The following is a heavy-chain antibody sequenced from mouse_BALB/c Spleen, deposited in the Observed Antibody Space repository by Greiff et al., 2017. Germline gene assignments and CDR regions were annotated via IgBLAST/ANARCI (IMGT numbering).Heavy chain of an antibody. CDR2: ISSGSSTI. D-gene: IGHD1-1*01. Sequence: EVKLVESGGGLVQPGGSRKLSCAASGFTFSSFGMHWVRQAPEKGLEWVAYISSGSSTIYYADTVKGRFTISRDNPKNTLFLQMTSLRSEDTAMYYCARAYYGSSPDYWGQGTTLTVSS. CDR1: GFTFSSFG. CDR3: ARAYYGSSPDY. V-gene: IGHV5-17*02. J-gene: IGHJ2*01.